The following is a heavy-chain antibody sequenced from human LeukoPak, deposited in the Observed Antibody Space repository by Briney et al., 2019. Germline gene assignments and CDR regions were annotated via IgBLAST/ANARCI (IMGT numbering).Heavy chain of an antibody. CDR3: AKDRASGYDYGYYFDY. D-gene: IGHD5-12*01. V-gene: IGHV3-30*18. J-gene: IGHJ4*02. Sequence: GGSLRLSCAASGFTFSSYGMHWVRQAPGKGLEWVAVISYDGSNKYYADSVKGRFTISRDNSKNTLYLQMNSLRAEDTAVYYCAKDRASGYDYGYYFDYWGQGTLVTVSS. CDR2: ISYDGSNK. CDR1: GFTFSSYG.